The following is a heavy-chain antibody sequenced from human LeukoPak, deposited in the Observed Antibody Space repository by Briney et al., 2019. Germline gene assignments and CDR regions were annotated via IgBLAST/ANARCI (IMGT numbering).Heavy chain of an antibody. D-gene: IGHD6-6*01. CDR2: ISSSGSTI. Sequence: PGGSLRLSCAASGFTFSDYYMSWIRQAPGKGLEWILYISSSGSTIYYADSVKGRFTISRDNARNSLYLQMNSLRAEDTAVYYCARERAIASLRPYYFDYWGQGTLVTVSS. CDR1: GFTFSDYY. V-gene: IGHV3-11*01. CDR3: ARERAIASLRPYYFDY. J-gene: IGHJ4*02.